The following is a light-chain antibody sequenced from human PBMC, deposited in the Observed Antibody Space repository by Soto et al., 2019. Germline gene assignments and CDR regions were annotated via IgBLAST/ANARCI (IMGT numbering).Light chain of an antibody. CDR2: DVT. J-gene: IGLJ1*01. V-gene: IGLV2-11*01. CDR3: CSYAGSNTYF. Sequence: QSALTQPRSVSGSPGQSVTISCTGTSSDVGGYNYVSWYQHHPGKAPKLMIYDVTKRPSGVPDRFSGSKSANTASLTISGRQAEDEADYYCCSYAGSNTYFFGPGTKLPS. CDR1: SSDVGGYNY.